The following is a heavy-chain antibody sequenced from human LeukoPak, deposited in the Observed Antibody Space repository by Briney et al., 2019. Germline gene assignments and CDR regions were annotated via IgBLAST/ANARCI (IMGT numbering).Heavy chain of an antibody. V-gene: IGHV3-74*01. CDR1: GLTLSGYW. CDR3: ARGQYCSSTSCYGRLGY. D-gene: IGHD2-2*01. CDR2: INGDASST. Sequence: GGSLRLSCAASGLTLSGYWMHWVRQAPGKGLVWVSRINGDASSTSYADSVKGRFTISRDNAKSTLYLQMNSLRVEDTAVYYCARGQYCSSTSCYGRLGYWGQGTLVTVSS. J-gene: IGHJ4*02.